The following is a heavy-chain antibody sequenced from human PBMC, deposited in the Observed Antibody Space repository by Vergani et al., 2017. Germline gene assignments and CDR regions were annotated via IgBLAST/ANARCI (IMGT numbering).Heavy chain of an antibody. V-gene: IGHV3-23*01. J-gene: IGHJ6*02. CDR3: AKARDPNCKGGNCYSYYYGLDL. CDR1: GFTFSSYA. Sequence: EVQLLESGGNLIQPGGSLRLSCGVSGFTFSSYAMTWVRLAPGKGLQWVSAISGSGDNTFYTDSVKGRFTISRDNSKDTLYLQMNSLRVEDTAIYYCAKARDPNCKGGNCYSYYYGLDLWGQGTTVTVAS. D-gene: IGHD2-21*01. CDR2: ISGSGDNT.